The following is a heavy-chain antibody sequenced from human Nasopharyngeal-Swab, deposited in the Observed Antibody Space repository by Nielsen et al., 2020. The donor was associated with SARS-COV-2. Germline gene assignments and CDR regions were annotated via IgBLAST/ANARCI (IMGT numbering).Heavy chain of an antibody. J-gene: IGHJ6*02. CDR2: INHSGST. V-gene: IGHV4-34*01. CDR1: GGSFSGYY. D-gene: IGHD5-18*01. Sequence: SETLSLTCAVYGGSFSGYYWSWIRQPPGKGLEWIGEINHSGSTNYNPSLKSRVTISVDTSKNQFSLKLSSVTAADTAVYHCARGYTAMVIYYGMDVWGQGTTVTVSS. CDR3: ARGYTAMVIYYGMDV.